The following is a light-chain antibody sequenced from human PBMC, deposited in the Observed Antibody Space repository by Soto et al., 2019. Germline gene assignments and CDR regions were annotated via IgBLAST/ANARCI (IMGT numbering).Light chain of an antibody. CDR2: ASS. CDR1: QGISSY. J-gene: IGKJ5*01. Sequence: DIQLTQSASFLSASIGDRVTITCRASQGISSYLAWYQQTPGRAPKLLLYASSILQSGVPSRFSGSGSGTAFTRTISSLQPEDFAAYYCQQLNTLPVTFGQGTRLDI. V-gene: IGKV1-9*01. CDR3: QQLNTLPVT.